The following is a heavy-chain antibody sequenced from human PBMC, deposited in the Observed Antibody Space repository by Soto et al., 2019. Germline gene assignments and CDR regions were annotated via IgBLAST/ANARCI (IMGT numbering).Heavy chain of an antibody. CDR2: INSDGSST. CDR3: VRTSLVVAAATREDY. CDR1: GFTFSSYW. Sequence: EVQLVESGGGLVQPGGSLRLSCAASGFTFSSYWMHWVRQAPGKGLVWVSRINSDGSSTSYADSVKGRFTISRDNAKNTLYLKMHSLRAEDTAVYYCVRTSLVVAAATREDYWGQGTLVTVSS. D-gene: IGHD2-15*01. J-gene: IGHJ4*02. V-gene: IGHV3-74*01.